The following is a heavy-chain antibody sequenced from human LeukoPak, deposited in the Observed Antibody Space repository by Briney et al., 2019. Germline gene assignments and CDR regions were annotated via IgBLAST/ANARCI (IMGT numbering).Heavy chain of an antibody. CDR2: ISYDGSSK. Sequence: GGSLRLSCAASGFTFSSYAMHWVRQAPGKGLEWVAVISYDGSSKYYADSVKGRFTISRDNSKNTLYLQMNSLRAEDTAVYYCARGQGSTSWGHWFDPWGQGTLVTVSS. V-gene: IGHV3-30-3*01. CDR1: GFTFSSYA. J-gene: IGHJ5*02. CDR3: ARGQGSTSWGHWFDP. D-gene: IGHD2-2*01.